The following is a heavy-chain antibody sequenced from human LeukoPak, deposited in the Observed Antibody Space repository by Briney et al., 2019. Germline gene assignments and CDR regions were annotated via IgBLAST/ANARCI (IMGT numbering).Heavy chain of an antibody. J-gene: IGHJ5*02. CDR1: GFTFSTYA. CDR2: ITGSGGST. Sequence: SGGSLRPSCAASGFTFSTYAMTWVRQAPGKGLEWVSTITGSGGSTYYADSVKGRFTISGDNSKNTLYVQMNSLRAEDTAVYYCAKGVGVYTNWFDPWGQGTLVTVSS. V-gene: IGHV3-23*01. CDR3: AKGVGVYTNWFDP. D-gene: IGHD3-10*01.